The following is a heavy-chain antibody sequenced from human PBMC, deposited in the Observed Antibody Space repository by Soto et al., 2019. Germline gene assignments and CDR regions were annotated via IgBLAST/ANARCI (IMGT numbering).Heavy chain of an antibody. Sequence: QVQLVESGGGLVKPGGSLRLSCAASGFTFSDYYMSWIRQAPGKGLEWVSYISSSSSYTNYADSVKGRFTIPRDNAKNSLYLQMHSLRAEDTAVYYCARDLSRSWFYYGMDVWGQGTTVTVSS. J-gene: IGHJ6*02. CDR2: ISSSSSYT. CDR1: GFTFSDYY. V-gene: IGHV3-11*05. D-gene: IGHD6-13*01. CDR3: ARDLSRSWFYYGMDV.